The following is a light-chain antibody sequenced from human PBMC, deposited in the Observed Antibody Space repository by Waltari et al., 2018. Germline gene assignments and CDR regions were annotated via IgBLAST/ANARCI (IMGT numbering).Light chain of an antibody. CDR1: QGINNY. CDR2: YAC. CDR3: PQYDNFPYS. J-gene: IGKJ2*03. V-gene: IGKV1-33*01. Sequence: DMQMTQSPSSLSASVGDRVTITCRAIQGINNYLSSYQKKQGKAPKLLIYYACSMESGVPSRFSGSGSGTDYTLTISSLQPEDIATDYCPQYDNFPYSFGQRTKVELK.